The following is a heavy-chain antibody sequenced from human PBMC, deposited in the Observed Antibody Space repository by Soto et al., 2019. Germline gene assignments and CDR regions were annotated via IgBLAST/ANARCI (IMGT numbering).Heavy chain of an antibody. D-gene: IGHD6-13*01. V-gene: IGHV3-64*02. Sequence: GGSLRLSCAASGFTFSNFAVHWVRQAPGKGPEFVSGISSTGASIFYADSVKGRVTISRDNSKNTVNLQMGSLKPEDTAVYYCARARIGAAGTKYYFDYWGRGPLVTVSS. CDR2: ISSTGASI. CDR1: GFTFSNFA. J-gene: IGHJ4*02. CDR3: ARARIGAAGTKYYFDY.